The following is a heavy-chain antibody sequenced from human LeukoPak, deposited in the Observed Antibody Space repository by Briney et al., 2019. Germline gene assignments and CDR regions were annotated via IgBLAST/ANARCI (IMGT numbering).Heavy chain of an antibody. CDR1: GHTFSSHA. Sequence: GASVKVSCKACGHTFSSHAIRWVRQAPGQGFEWMGGNIPLFGTANYAQKFEGRVTIATDESRSTAYMELSSLRSEDTAVYYCARNYGDYVYYFDYWGQATLVTVSS. V-gene: IGHV1-69*05. J-gene: IGHJ4*02. CDR2: NIPLFGTA. D-gene: IGHD4-17*01. CDR3: ARNYGDYVYYFDY.